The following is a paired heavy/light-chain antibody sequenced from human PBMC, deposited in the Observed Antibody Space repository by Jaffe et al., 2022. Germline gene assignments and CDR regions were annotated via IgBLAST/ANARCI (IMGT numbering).Light chain of an antibody. CDR2: GAS. Sequence: EIVMTQSPATLSVSPGERATLSCRASQSVSSNLAWYQQKPGQAPRLLIYGASTRATGIPARFSGSGSGTEFTLTISSLQSEDFAVYYCQQYNNWPSFGPGTKVDIK. V-gene: IGKV3-15*01. J-gene: IGKJ3*01. CDR3: QQYNNWPS. CDR1: QSVSSN.
Heavy chain of an antibody. V-gene: IGHV3-23*01. J-gene: IGHJ6*03. CDR2: ISGSGGST. D-gene: IGHD3-3*01. Sequence: EVQLLESGGGLVQPGGSLRLSCAASGFTFSSYAMSWVRQAPGKGLEWVSAISGSGGSTYYADSVKGRFTISRDNSKNTLYLQMNSLRAEDTAVYYCAKPSYYDFWSGYYTDPYNYYYMDVWGKGTTVTVSS. CDR3: AKPSYYDFWSGYYTDPYNYYYMDV. CDR1: GFTFSSYA.